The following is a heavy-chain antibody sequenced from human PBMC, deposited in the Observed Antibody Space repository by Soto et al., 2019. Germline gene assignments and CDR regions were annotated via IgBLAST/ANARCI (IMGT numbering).Heavy chain of an antibody. V-gene: IGHV3-23*01. CDR2: IGAGGGGT. Sequence: LRLSCAASGFTLTNYVMSWVRQPPGKGLEWVSGIGAGGGGTDHADSVKGRFTISRDNSKNTLYLQMNSLRDEDTAVYYCAKGPEQLVHGVFDYWGQGTLVTVSS. CDR1: GFTLTNYV. CDR3: AKGPEQLVHGVFDY. D-gene: IGHD6-6*01. J-gene: IGHJ4*02.